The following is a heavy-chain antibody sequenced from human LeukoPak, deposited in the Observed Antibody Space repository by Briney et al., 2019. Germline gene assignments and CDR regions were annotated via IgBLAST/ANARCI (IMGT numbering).Heavy chain of an antibody. Sequence: PGGSLRLSCAASGFTFSSYEMNWVRQAPGKGLEWVSYISSSGSTIYYADSVKGRFTISRDNAKNSLYLQMNSLRAEDTAVYCCARDLNVVVPDYGMDVWGQGTTVTVSS. V-gene: IGHV3-48*03. J-gene: IGHJ6*02. CDR2: ISSSGSTI. CDR3: ARDLNVVVPDYGMDV. D-gene: IGHD2-2*01. CDR1: GFTFSSYE.